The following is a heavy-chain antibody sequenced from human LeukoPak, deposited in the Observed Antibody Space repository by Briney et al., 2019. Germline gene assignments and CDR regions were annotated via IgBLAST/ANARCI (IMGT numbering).Heavy chain of an antibody. CDR3: ARGPGYGHYFDY. CDR1: GFTYSSYG. V-gene: IGHV3-23*01. Sequence: PGGSLRLSCAASGFTYSSYGMSWVRQAPGKGLEWVSAISGSGGSTYYADSVKGRFTISRDNSKNTLYLQMNSLRDEDTAVYYCARGPGYGHYFDYWGQGALVTVSS. J-gene: IGHJ4*02. D-gene: IGHD5-12*01. CDR2: ISGSGGST.